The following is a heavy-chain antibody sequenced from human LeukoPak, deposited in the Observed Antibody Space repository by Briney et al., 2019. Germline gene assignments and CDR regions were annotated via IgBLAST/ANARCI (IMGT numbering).Heavy chain of an antibody. CDR3: TRDIGSGDYVFFDS. D-gene: IGHD4-17*01. V-gene: IGHV4-4*07. Sequence: PAETLSLTCTVSGASVSGYYWSWIRLPAGKGLEWIGRLYNNGSTNCNPSLKSRVTMSVGTSKNQLSLRLKSVTAADTAVYYCTRDIGSGDYVFFDSWGQGTRVIVS. J-gene: IGHJ4*02. CDR1: GASVSGYY. CDR2: LYNNGST.